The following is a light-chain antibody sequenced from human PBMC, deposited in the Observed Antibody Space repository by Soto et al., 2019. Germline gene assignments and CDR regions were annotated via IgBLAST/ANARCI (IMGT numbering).Light chain of an antibody. CDR1: TGAVTSALH. CDR3: LRSYGGAQGVV. J-gene: IGLJ2*01. V-gene: IGLV7-43*01. Sequence: QTVVTQEPSLTVSPGGTVTLTCASSTGAVTSALHPNWSQQRPGQAPRTLIYSTTNKHSWTPARFSGSLLGGKAALTLSGVQPEDEEAYYCLRSYGGAQGVVFGGGTKLTVL. CDR2: STT.